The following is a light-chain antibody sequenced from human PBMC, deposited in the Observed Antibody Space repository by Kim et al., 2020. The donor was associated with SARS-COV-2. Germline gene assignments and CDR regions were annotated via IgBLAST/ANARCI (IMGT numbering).Light chain of an antibody. Sequence: DIQMTQSPSTLSASAGDRITITCRASQSISTWLAWYQQKPGKAPKLLIYTASSLQSGVPSRFTGSGSETDFTLTISSLQPEDFATYYCQQTYSASRTFGQGTKVDIK. V-gene: IGKV1-39*01. J-gene: IGKJ1*01. CDR2: TAS. CDR1: QSISTW. CDR3: QQTYSASRT.